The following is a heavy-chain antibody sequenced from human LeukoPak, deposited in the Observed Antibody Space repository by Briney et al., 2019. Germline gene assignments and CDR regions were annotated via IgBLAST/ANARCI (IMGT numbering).Heavy chain of an antibody. CDR1: GGSISGYY. J-gene: IGHJ4*02. CDR3: ARGLTRVFDY. D-gene: IGHD4/OR15-4a*01. V-gene: IGHV4-34*01. Sequence: PSETLSLTCTVSGGSISGYYWSWIRQPPGKGLEWIGEINHSGSTNYNPSLKSRVTISVDTSKNQFSLKLSSVTAADTAVYYCARGLTRVFDYWGQGTLVTVSS. CDR2: INHSGST.